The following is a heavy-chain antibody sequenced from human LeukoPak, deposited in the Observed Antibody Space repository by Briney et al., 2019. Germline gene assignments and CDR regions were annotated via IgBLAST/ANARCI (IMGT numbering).Heavy chain of an antibody. J-gene: IGHJ6*03. CDR2: IIPIFGTA. Sequence: SVKVSCKASGGTFSSYAISWVRQAPGQGLEWMGGIIPIFGTANYAQKFQGRVTITADESTSTAYMELSSLRSEDTAVYYCASSITMVRGALYYMDVWAKGLRSPSP. CDR3: ASSITMVRGALYYMDV. D-gene: IGHD3-10*01. CDR1: GGTFSSYA. V-gene: IGHV1-69*13.